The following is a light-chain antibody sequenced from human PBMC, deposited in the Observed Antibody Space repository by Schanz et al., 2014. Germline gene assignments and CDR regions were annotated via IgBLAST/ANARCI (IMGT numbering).Light chain of an antibody. CDR3: QHYDVPPLT. V-gene: IGKV3-20*01. CDR2: AAS. J-gene: IGKJ4*01. Sequence: EAVLTQSPGTLSLSPGERATLSCRASQSVRSRNLAWYQQKPGQAPRLLIYAASSRATGIPDRFSGAGSGTDFTLTISRLEPEDNAVYHCQHYDVPPLTFGGGTKVDIK. CDR1: QSVRSRN.